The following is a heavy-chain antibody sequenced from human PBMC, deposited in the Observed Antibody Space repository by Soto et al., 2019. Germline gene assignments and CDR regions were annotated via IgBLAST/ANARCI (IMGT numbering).Heavy chain of an antibody. CDR1: GFTFSSYW. CDR3: AREGWDYYDSSGYYYPVADY. Sequence: PGGSLRLSCAASGFTFSSYWMSWVRQAPGKGLEWVANIKQDGSEKYYVDSVKGRFTISRDNAKNSLYLQMNSLRAEDTAVYYCAREGWDYYDSSGYYYPVADYWGQGTLVTVSS. D-gene: IGHD3-22*01. V-gene: IGHV3-7*01. J-gene: IGHJ4*02. CDR2: IKQDGSEK.